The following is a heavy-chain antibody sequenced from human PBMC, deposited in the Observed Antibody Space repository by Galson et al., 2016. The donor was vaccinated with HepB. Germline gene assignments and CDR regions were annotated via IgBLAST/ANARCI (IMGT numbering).Heavy chain of an antibody. CDR1: GFPFTRYS. D-gene: IGHD2-15*01. Sequence: SLRLSCAASGFPFTRYSMHWVRQAPGKGLEWVSIISSDGNTEYYTDSVKGRFTISRDNAKNSLYLQMNSLRDEDTAVYYCASQWVAVDHWGRGTLVTVSS. J-gene: IGHJ4*02. V-gene: IGHV3-30*03. CDR2: ISSDGNTE. CDR3: ASQWVAVDH.